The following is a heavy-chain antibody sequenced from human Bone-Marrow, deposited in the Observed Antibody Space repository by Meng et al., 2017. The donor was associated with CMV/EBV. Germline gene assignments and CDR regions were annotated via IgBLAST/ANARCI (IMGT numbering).Heavy chain of an antibody. CDR1: GFTVSSNY. D-gene: IGHD3-3*01. J-gene: IGHJ6*02. CDR3: ARERIRYLEWTSSHGMAV. CDR2: IYNDGAT. V-gene: IGHV3-53*01. Sequence: ETLSLTCAASGFTVSSNYMSWVRQAPGKGLQWVSVIYNDGATYSADSVKGRFTISRDTSENSVYLQMNTLRAEDAAVYYCARERIRYLEWTSSHGMAVWGQGTTVTGSS.